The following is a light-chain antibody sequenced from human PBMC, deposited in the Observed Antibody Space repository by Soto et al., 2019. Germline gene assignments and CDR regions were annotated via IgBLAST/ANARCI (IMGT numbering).Light chain of an antibody. Sequence: DIQMTQSPSSLSASVGGRLTITCRASRSINTYLNWYQQKPGKAPKVLIYDASTLQSGVPSRFSGSGSGTDFTLTISSLQPEDFATYHCQQTYSTPVTFGGGTKVDIK. V-gene: IGKV1-39*01. J-gene: IGKJ4*01. CDR1: RSINTY. CDR3: QQTYSTPVT. CDR2: DAS.